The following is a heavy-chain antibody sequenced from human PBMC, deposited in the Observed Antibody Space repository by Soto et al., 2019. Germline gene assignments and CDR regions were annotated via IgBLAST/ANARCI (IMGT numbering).Heavy chain of an antibody. V-gene: IGHV4-39*01. D-gene: IGHD3-22*01. Sequence: PSETLSLTCTVSGGSISSTDHYWGWVRQPPGKGLEWLGSIYFAGSTFHNPALKSRATISVDTSRNQFSLKLTSVTAADRAVYYCARGSVDTVDSSGFYEYWGQGTPVTVSS. J-gene: IGHJ4*02. CDR1: GGSISSTDHY. CDR2: IYFAGST. CDR3: ARGSVDTVDSSGFYEY.